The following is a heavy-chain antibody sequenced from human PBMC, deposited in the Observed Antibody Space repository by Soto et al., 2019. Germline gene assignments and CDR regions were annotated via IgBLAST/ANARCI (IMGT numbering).Heavy chain of an antibody. CDR2: ISGSGAST. J-gene: IGHJ6*02. CDR1: GFTFSSYV. CDR3: ANGMDV. Sequence: EVQLLESGGDLVQPGGSLRLSCAASGFTFSSYVMNWVRQAPGKGLEWVSAISGSGASTNYADSVKGRFTISRDNSKNTVYLQMNSLRAEDMAVYYCANGMDVWGQGTTVTVSS. V-gene: IGHV3-23*01.